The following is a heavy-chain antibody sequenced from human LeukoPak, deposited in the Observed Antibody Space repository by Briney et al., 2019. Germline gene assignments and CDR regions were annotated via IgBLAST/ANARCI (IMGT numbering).Heavy chain of an antibody. CDR1: GFTSSDYA. D-gene: IGHD6-19*01. V-gene: IGHV3-30*18. CDR3: AKVGDSSSFDH. J-gene: IGHJ4*02. Sequence: GRSLRLSGAASGFTSSDYAFHWVRQAPGQGLEWVAVISRDGGYTYYADSVRGRFTISRDSSENTLYLQMNSLRGGDTAVYYCAKVGDSSSFDHWGQGTLVIVSS. CDR2: ISRDGGYT.